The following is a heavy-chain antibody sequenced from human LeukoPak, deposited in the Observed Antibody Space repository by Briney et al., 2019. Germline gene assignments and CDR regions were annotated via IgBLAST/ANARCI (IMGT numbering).Heavy chain of an antibody. Sequence: PSETLSLTCTDSGGSISSYYWSWIRQPPGKGLEWIGYIYYSGSTNYNPSLKSRVTISVDTSKNQFSLKLSSVTAADTAVYYCARTGYYRKDFDYWGQGTLVTVSS. CDR2: IYYSGST. J-gene: IGHJ4*02. D-gene: IGHD3-9*01. CDR1: GGSISSYY. CDR3: ARTGYYRKDFDY. V-gene: IGHV4-59*01.